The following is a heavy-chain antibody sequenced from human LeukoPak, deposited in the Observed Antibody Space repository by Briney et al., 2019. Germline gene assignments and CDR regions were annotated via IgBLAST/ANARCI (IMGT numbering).Heavy chain of an antibody. CDR2: ISSSGSTI. CDR3: AKDHYGGNPIYYYYYYMDV. D-gene: IGHD4-23*01. CDR1: GFTFSSYE. Sequence: GGSLRLSCAASGFTFSSYEMNWVRQAPGKGLEWVSYISSSGSTIYYADSVKGRFTISRDNAKNSLYLQMNSLRAEDTAVYYCAKDHYGGNPIYYYYYYMDVWGKGTTVTVSS. J-gene: IGHJ6*03. V-gene: IGHV3-48*03.